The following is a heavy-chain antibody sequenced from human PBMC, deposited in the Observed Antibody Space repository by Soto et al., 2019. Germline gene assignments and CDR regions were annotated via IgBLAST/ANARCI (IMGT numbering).Heavy chain of an antibody. CDR3: AKDKHNSGWYSFEY. CDR1: GFTFSSYG. J-gene: IGHJ4*02. Sequence: GGSLRLSCAASGFTFSSYGMRWVRQAPGKGLEWVSVISGGGGGTNYADSVKGRFTISRDNSKNTLYLQMNSLRAEDTAVYYCAKDKHNSGWYSFEYWGQGTLVTVSS. D-gene: IGHD6-19*01. CDR2: ISGGGGGT. V-gene: IGHV3-23*01.